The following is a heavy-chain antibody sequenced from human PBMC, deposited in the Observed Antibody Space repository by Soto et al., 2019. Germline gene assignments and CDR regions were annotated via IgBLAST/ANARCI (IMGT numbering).Heavy chain of an antibody. CDR3: GRRSSGSVIS. D-gene: IGHD3-10*01. Sequence: PSETLSLTCTVSGVSIRTYYWSWIRQSPGKGLEWIGYFYYSGNTDYNPSLGSRVTISVDTSKNQFSLNLTSVTAADTAVYYCGRRSSGSVISWGQGTLVTVSS. CDR1: GVSIRTYY. V-gene: IGHV4-59*08. J-gene: IGHJ5*02. CDR2: FYYSGNT.